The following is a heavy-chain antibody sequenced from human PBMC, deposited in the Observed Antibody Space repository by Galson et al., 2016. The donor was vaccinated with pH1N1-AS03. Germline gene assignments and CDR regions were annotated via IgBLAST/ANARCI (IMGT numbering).Heavy chain of an antibody. D-gene: IGHD2-21*01. CDR3: TRGEEKGRVIVPTVLFYFDS. CDR2: INNRGNT. J-gene: IGHJ5*01. CDR1: GASVSSGGDY. V-gene: IGHV4-61*02. Sequence: TLSLTCIVSGASVSSGGDYWSWIRQPAGKGLEWIGRINNRGNTKYNPSLESRVVMSADTSRNQFSLRLSAVTTADTAVYYCTRGEEKGRVIVPTVLFYFDSWGQGKLVTVAS.